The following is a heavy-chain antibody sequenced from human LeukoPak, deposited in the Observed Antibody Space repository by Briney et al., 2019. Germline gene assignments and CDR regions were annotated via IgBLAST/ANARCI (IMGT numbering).Heavy chain of an antibody. CDR3: ARRASYHYYFDY. CDR2: IIPILGIA. Sequence: ASVKVSCKASGGTFSSYAISWVRQAPGQGLEWMGRIIPILGIANYAQKFQGRVTVTADKSTSTAYMELSSLRSEDTAVYYCARRASYHYYFDYWGQGTLVTVSS. J-gene: IGHJ4*02. CDR1: GGTFSSYA. D-gene: IGHD5-12*01. V-gene: IGHV1-69*04.